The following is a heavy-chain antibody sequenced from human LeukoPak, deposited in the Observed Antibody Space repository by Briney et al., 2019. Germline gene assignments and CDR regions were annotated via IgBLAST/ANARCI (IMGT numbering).Heavy chain of an antibody. CDR2: ISSSGSTI. J-gene: IGHJ4*02. CDR1: GFIFSDYY. CDR3: ARRHCDFWSGGGY. V-gene: IGHV3-11*04. D-gene: IGHD3-3*01. Sequence: GGSLRLSCAASGFIFSDYYMSWLRQAPGKGLEWVSYISSSGSTIYYADSVKGRFTISRDNAKNSLYLQMNSLRAGDTAVYHCARRHCDFWSGGGYWGERTLVTVSS.